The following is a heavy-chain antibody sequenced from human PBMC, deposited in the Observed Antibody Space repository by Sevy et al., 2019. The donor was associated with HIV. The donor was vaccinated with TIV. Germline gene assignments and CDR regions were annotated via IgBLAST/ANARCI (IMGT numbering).Heavy chain of an antibody. CDR1: GFTFSSYW. CDR3: ARDERDYDFWSGYYRGAFDI. CDR2: IKQDGSEK. V-gene: IGHV3-7*03. Sequence: GGSLRLSCAASGFTFSSYWMRWVRQAPGKGLEWVANIKQDGSEKYYVDSVKGRFTISRDNAKNSLYLQMNSLRAEDTAVYYCARDERDYDFWSGYYRGAFDIWGQGTMITVSS. J-gene: IGHJ3*02. D-gene: IGHD3-3*01.